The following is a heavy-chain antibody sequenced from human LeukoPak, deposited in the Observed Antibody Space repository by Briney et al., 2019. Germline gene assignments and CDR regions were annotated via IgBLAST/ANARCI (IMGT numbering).Heavy chain of an antibody. D-gene: IGHD3-3*01. CDR1: GFTFSSYW. Sequence: GGSLRLYCAASGFTFSSYWMHWVRQAPGKGLVWVSRINSDGSSTSYADSVTGRFTISRDNAKNTLYLQMNSLRAEDTAVYYCAREPTTIFGVVDRYGMDVWGQGTSVIVSS. CDR2: INSDGSST. CDR3: AREPTTIFGVVDRYGMDV. J-gene: IGHJ6*02. V-gene: IGHV3-74*01.